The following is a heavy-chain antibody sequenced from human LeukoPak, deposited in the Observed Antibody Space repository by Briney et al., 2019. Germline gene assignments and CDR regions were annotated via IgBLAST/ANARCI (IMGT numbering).Heavy chain of an antibody. V-gene: IGHV3-7*01. CDR2: IKVDGSEK. CDR3: AREPRVIARFDY. Sequence: PGGSLRLSCAASGFTFSSYWMSWVRQAPGKGLEWVAPIKVDGSEKYYVDSVKGRFTISRDNAKNSVYLQMNSLRAEDTAIYYCAREPRVIARFDYWGQGTLVTVSS. CDR1: GFTFSSYW. D-gene: IGHD3-16*02. J-gene: IGHJ4*02.